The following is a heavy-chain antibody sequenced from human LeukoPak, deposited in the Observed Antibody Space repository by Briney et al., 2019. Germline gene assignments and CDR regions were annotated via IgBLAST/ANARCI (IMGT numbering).Heavy chain of an antibody. CDR3: ARRGVATRFDY. Sequence: PSETLSLTCAVYGGSFSGYYWSWLRQPPGKGLEWIGEINHSGSTNYNPSLKSRVTISVDTSKNQFSLKLSSVTAADTAVYYCARRGVATRFDYWGQGTLVTVSS. CDR2: INHSGST. J-gene: IGHJ4*02. V-gene: IGHV4-34*01. D-gene: IGHD5-12*01. CDR1: GGSFSGYY.